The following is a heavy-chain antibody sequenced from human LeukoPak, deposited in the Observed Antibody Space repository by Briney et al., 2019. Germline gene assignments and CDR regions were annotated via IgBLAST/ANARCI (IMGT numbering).Heavy chain of an antibody. CDR1: GGTFSTYYA. Sequence: SVKVSCKASGGTFSTYYAISWVRQAPGQGLERMGRIIPIVGTANYAQKFQGRVTMTADKSTGTVYMELSSLRSGDTAVYYCARGITVVRGVIKGGMDVWGQGTTVTVSS. V-gene: IGHV1-69*04. CDR2: IIPIVGTA. J-gene: IGHJ6*02. CDR3: ARGITVVRGVIKGGMDV. D-gene: IGHD3-10*01.